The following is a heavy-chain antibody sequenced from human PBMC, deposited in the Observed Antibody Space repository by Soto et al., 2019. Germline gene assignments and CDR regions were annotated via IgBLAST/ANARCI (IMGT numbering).Heavy chain of an antibody. CDR3: AGGPRDTDDSSYDYHEGMDV. J-gene: IGHJ6*02. CDR1: GFTCSSYW. D-gene: IGHD3-16*02. CDR2: IKQDGSEK. Sequence: VWSMMLCCAASGFTCSSYWLSWVRQAPGKGLEWVANIKQDGSEKYYVDSVKGRFTISRDNAKNSLYLQMNSLRAEDTAVYYYAGGPRDTDDSSYDYHEGMDVSGPRTTVTVS. V-gene: IGHV3-7*01.